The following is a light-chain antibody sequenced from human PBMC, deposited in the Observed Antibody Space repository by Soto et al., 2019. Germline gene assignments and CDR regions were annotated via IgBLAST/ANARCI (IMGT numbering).Light chain of an antibody. CDR2: GAS. CDR1: QSVSSSY. J-gene: IGKJ5*01. CDR3: QHYDSLPIT. Sequence: EIGFSQSPCTLSLSPGERATLSCRASQSVSSSYLAWYQQKPGQPPRLLIYGASSRATGIPDRFSGSGSGTDFTLTISRLEPEDFAVFYCQHYDSLPITFGQGTLLEIK. V-gene: IGKV3-20*01.